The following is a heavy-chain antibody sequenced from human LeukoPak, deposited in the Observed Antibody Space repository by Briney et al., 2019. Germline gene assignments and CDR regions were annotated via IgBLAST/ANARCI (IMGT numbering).Heavy chain of an antibody. CDR2: IWYDGSNK. CDR1: GFTFSSYG. D-gene: IGHD4-17*01. CDR3: ARDATTPSLRGMDV. Sequence: PGGSLRLSCAASGFTFSSYGMHWVRQAPGKGLEWVAVIWYDGSNKYYADSVKGRFTISRDNSKNTLYLQMNSLRAEDTAVYYCARDATTPSLRGMDVWGQGTTVTVSS. J-gene: IGHJ6*02. V-gene: IGHV3-33*01.